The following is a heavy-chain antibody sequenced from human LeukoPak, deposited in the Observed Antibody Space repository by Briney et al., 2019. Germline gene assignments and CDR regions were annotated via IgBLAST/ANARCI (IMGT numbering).Heavy chain of an antibody. V-gene: IGHV3-64D*06. Sequence: GGSLRLSCAASGFTFRYYSMNWVRQAPGKGLEYVSGISINGGSTDYADSVKGRFTISRDNSKNTVYLQMSSLRAEDTAVYYCVKESRVVRGVIMDAFDMWGQGTMVTVSS. D-gene: IGHD3-10*01. CDR3: VKESRVVRGVIMDAFDM. J-gene: IGHJ3*02. CDR2: ISINGGST. CDR1: GFTFRYYS.